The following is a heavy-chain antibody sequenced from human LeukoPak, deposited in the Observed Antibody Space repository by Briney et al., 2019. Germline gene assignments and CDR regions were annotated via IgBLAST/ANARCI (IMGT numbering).Heavy chain of an antibody. Sequence: GGSLRLSCAASGFTFSNYAMSWVCQAPGKGLVWVSRINSDGSSTSYADSVKGRFTISRDNAKNTLYLQMNSLRAEDTAVYYCARRRIGHPDSVDRDFDYWGQGTLVTVSS. CDR3: ARRRIGHPDSVDRDFDY. D-gene: IGHD3-22*01. CDR2: INSDGSST. CDR1: GFTFSNYA. J-gene: IGHJ4*02. V-gene: IGHV3-74*01.